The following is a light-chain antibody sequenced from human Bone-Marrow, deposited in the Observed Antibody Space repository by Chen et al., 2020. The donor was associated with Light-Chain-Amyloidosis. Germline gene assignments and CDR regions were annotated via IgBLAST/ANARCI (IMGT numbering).Light chain of an antibody. J-gene: IGKJ4*01. V-gene: IGKV3-20*01. Sequence: ELVLPQPPGTLSLSPGEGANLSCRASQTISSNYLTWYQQKFGQAPRLLIYGSSSRATGRPDRFTGSGSGTDFTLTINRLEPEDFAMYYCQQYGTSPLTFGGGTKVEIK. CDR2: GSS. CDR1: QTISSNY. CDR3: QQYGTSPLT.